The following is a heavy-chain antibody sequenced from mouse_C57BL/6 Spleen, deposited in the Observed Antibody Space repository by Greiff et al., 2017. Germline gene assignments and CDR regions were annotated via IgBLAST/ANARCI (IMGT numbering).Heavy chain of an antibody. CDR3: ARDGAPDWYFDV. V-gene: IGHV3-1*01. J-gene: IGHJ1*03. CDR2: ISYSGST. Sequence: EVKLMESGPGMVKPSQSLSLTCTVTGYSITSGYDWHWLRHFPGNKLEWMGYISYSGSTNYNPSLKSRLSITHDTSKNHFFLKLNSVTTDDTATYYCARDGAPDWYFDVWGTGTTVTVSS. CDR1: GYSITSGYD.